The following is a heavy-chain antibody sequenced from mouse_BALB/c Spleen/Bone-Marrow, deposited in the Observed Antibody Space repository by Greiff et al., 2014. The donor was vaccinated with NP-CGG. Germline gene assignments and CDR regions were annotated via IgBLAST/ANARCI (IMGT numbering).Heavy chain of an antibody. D-gene: IGHD2-1*01. CDR1: GFTFSDYG. Sequence: EVNVVESGGALVQPGGSRELSCAASGFTFSDYGMAWVRQAPGKGPEWVAFISNLAYSIYYTDTVTGRFTISRENAKNTLYLEMSSLRSEDTAMYYCARETTRGAMDYWGQGTSVTVSS. J-gene: IGHJ4*01. CDR3: ARETTRGAMDY. CDR2: ISNLAYSI. V-gene: IGHV5-15*02.